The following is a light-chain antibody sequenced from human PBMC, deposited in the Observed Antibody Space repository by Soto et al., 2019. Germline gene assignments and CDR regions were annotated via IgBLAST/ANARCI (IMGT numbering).Light chain of an antibody. Sequence: QSALTQPPSASGSPGQSVTISCTGTSSDIGAYNYVSWYQQHPGKAPKLMIYDVSKRPSGVPDRFSGSKSGNTASLTISGLQAEDEADYYCCSYAGSYTSPYVFGTGTKV. CDR2: DVS. CDR3: CSYAGSYTSPYV. CDR1: SSDIGAYNY. V-gene: IGLV2-11*01. J-gene: IGLJ1*01.